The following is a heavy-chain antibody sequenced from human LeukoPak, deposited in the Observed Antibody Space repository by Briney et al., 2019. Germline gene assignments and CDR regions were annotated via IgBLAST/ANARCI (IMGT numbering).Heavy chain of an antibody. CDR3: ARDSGASSGKAFDI. CDR2: IFTSGST. CDR1: GASISSGSCY. Sequence: SQTLCLTCTVSGASISSGSCYWSWIRQPAGKGLEWIGRIFTSGSTNYNSSLESRVTISMDTSKNQFSLKLSSVTAADTAVYYCARDSGASSGKAFDIWGQGTMVTVSS. D-gene: IGHD2-21*01. V-gene: IGHV4-61*02. J-gene: IGHJ3*02.